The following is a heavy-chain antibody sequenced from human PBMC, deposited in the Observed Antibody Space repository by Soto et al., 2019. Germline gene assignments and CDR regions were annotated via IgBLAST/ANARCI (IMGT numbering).Heavy chain of an antibody. CDR2: ISGSGGST. Sequence: GSLRLSCAASGFTFSSYAMSWVRQAPGKGLEWVSAISGSGGSTYYADSVKGRFTISRDNSKNTLYLQMNSLRAEDTAVYYCVKDGYSGYDVIDYWGQGTLVTVSS. CDR1: GFTFSSYA. V-gene: IGHV3-23*01. D-gene: IGHD5-12*01. J-gene: IGHJ4*02. CDR3: VKDGYSGYDVIDY.